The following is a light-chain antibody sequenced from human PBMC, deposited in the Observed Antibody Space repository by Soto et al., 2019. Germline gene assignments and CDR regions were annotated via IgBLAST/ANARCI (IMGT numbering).Light chain of an antibody. Sequence: QLVLTQSPSASASLGASVKLTCTLSSGHSSYAIAWHQQQPEKGPRYLMKLNSDGSHSKGDGIPDRFSDSSSGAERYLTISSLQSEDEADYYCQTWGTGIRVFGGGTQLTVL. CDR3: QTWGTGIRV. CDR2: LNSDGSH. J-gene: IGLJ2*01. V-gene: IGLV4-69*01. CDR1: SGHSSYA.